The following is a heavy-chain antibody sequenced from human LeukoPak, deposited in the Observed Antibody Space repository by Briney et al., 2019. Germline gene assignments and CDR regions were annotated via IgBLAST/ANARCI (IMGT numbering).Heavy chain of an antibody. CDR2: IRYDGSNK. J-gene: IGHJ4*02. V-gene: IGHV3-30*02. CDR1: GFSFSNYG. CDR3: AKPRVVPALFDY. D-gene: IGHD2-2*01. Sequence: GGSLRLSCAASGFSFSNYGMHWVRQAPGKGLEWVAFIRYDGSNKYYADSVKGRFTISRDNSKNTLYLQMNSLRAEDTAVYYCAKPRVVPALFDYWGQGTLVTVSS.